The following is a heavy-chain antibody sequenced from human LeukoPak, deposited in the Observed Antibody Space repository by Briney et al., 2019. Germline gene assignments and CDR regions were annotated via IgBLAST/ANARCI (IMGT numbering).Heavy chain of an antibody. Sequence: SETLSLTCTVSGGSISSSSYYWGWIRQPPGKGLEWIGSIYYSGNTYYNASLKSQVSISIDTSKNQFSLKLTSVTAADTAVYYCARQTGSGLFILPGGQGSLVTVSS. V-gene: IGHV4-39*01. CDR2: IYYSGNT. CDR1: GGSISSSSYY. CDR3: ARQTGSGLFILP. J-gene: IGHJ4*02. D-gene: IGHD3/OR15-3a*01.